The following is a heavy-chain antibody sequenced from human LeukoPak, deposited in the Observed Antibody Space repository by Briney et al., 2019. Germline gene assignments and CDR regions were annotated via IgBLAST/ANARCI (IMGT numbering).Heavy chain of an antibody. CDR2: IYSSGST. Sequence: NASETLSLTCTVSGGSISTGSYYWGWIRQPPGKGLEWIGSIYSSGSTYYNPSLKSRVTISVDTSKNQFSLRLSSVTAADTTVYYCARHGENDWKYGGGGFDPWGRGTLVTVSS. D-gene: IGHD1-7*01. CDR3: ARHGENDWKYGGGGFDP. J-gene: IGHJ5*02. V-gene: IGHV4-39*01. CDR1: GGSISTGSYY.